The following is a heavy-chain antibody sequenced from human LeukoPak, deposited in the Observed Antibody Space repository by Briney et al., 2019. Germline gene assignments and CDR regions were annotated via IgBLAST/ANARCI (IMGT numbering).Heavy chain of an antibody. CDR1: GFTFSAYA. CDR2: IGSDNKP. J-gene: IGHJ2*01. V-gene: IGHV3-23*05. Sequence: GGSLRLSCAASGFTFSAYAMTWVRQAPGKGLEWVSSIGSDNKPHYSESVKGRFAISRDNSKRTLYLQMNSLRAEDTAVYYCARVGTTSARYFDLWGRGTLVTVSS. D-gene: IGHD1-1*01. CDR3: ARVGTTSARYFDL.